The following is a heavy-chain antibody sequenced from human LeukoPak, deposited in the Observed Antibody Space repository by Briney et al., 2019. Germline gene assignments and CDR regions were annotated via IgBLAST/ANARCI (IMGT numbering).Heavy chain of an antibody. CDR2: ISYDGSNK. D-gene: IGHD6-13*01. CDR1: GFTFSSYA. V-gene: IGHV3-30-3*01. Sequence: GGSLRLSCAASGFTFSSYAMHWVRQAPGKGLEWVAVISYDGSNKYYADSVKGRFTISRDNSKNTLYLQMNSLRAEDTAVYYCARGPIAAAGINYWSQGTLVTVSS. CDR3: ARGPIAAAGINY. J-gene: IGHJ4*02.